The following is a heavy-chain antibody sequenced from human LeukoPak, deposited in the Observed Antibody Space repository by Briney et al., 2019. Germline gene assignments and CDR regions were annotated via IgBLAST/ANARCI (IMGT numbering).Heavy chain of an antibody. Sequence: GGSLRLSCAASGFTFSNAWMSWVRQAPGKGLEWVGRIKSKTDGGTTDYAAPVKGRFTISRDDSKNTLYLQMNSLKTEDTAAYYCTTDSPTSYGSGSYSYDDYWGQGTLVTVSS. CDR2: IKSKTDGGTT. CDR3: TTDSPTSYGSGSYSYDDY. J-gene: IGHJ4*02. CDR1: GFTFSNAW. V-gene: IGHV3-15*01. D-gene: IGHD3-10*01.